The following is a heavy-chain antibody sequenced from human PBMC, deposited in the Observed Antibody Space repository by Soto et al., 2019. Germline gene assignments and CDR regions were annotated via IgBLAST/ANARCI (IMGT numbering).Heavy chain of an antibody. J-gene: IGHJ4*02. D-gene: IGHD1-26*01. CDR2: IYYSGRT. CDR1: NASISGFY. V-gene: IGHV4-59*12. Sequence: KPSETLSLTCSVSNASISGFYWTWIRQPPGKILEWIGYIYYSGRTDYNPSLTSRATMSVDTSKNQFSLNLKSITAADTAVYYCVRVGVGIGNHFDSWGRGTLVTVSS. CDR3: VRVGVGIGNHFDS.